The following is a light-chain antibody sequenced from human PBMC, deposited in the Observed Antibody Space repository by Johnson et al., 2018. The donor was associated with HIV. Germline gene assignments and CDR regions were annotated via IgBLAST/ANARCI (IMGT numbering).Light chain of an antibody. V-gene: IGLV1-51*01. J-gene: IGLJ1*01. Sequence: QSVLTQPPSVSAAPGQKVTISCSGSSSNIGINYVSWFQQLPGTAPKLLIYDNDKRPSGIPDRFSGSKSGPSATLGITGLQHGDEADYYCETGDSRLIGYYVFGSGTRRTVL. CDR3: ETGDSRLIGYYV. CDR2: DND. CDR1: SSNIGINY.